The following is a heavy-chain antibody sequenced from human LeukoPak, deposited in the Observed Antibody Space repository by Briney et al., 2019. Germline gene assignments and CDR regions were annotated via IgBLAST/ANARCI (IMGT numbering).Heavy chain of an antibody. D-gene: IGHD3-22*01. Sequence: SETLSLTCAVSGYSISSGYYWGWIRQPPGKGLEWIGSIYHSGSLYYNPSLKSRVPISVDTSKNQFSLKLSSVTAADTAVYYCARGLSYYDSSGSYYVYYFDSWGQGTLVTVSS. J-gene: IGHJ4*02. V-gene: IGHV4-38-2*01. CDR3: ARGLSYYDSSGSYYVYYFDS. CDR1: GYSISSGYY. CDR2: IYHSGSL.